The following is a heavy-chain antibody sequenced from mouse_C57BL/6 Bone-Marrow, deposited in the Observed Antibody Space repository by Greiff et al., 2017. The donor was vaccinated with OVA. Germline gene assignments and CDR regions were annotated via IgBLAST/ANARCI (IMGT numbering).Heavy chain of an antibody. Sequence: VQLQQSGAELVRPGASVKLSCTASGFNIKDDYMHWVKQRPEQGLEWIGWIDPENGDTEYASKFQGKATIPADTSSNTAYLQLSSLTSEDTAVYYCTTFSWFAYWGQGTLVTVSA. V-gene: IGHV14-4*01. CDR2: IDPENGDT. CDR3: TTFSWFAY. J-gene: IGHJ3*01. CDR1: GFNIKDDY.